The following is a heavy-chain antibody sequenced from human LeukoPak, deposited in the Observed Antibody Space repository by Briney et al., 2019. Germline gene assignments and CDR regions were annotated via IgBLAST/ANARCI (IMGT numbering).Heavy chain of an antibody. CDR3: VREGNELLSKNFDY. CDR2: INPHSWGT. J-gene: IGHJ4*02. CDR1: GFTFTAYY. D-gene: IGHD2-21*02. V-gene: IGHV1-2*02. Sequence: GSSVTVSCKASGFTFTAYYIHWVRQAPGQGRDWMGYINPHSWGTSSPQKFHGRVTMTTDTSISAAYMELSSLISDDTDMYYCVREGNELLSKNFDYWGQGTLVTVSS.